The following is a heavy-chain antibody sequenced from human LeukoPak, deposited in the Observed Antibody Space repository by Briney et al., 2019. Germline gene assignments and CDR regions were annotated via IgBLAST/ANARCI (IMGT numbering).Heavy chain of an antibody. Sequence: ASVKVSCKASGYHFTGYHVHWVRQAPGQGLEWMGRISTDSGDADIAQKFQGRVTMTRDASISTAYMELSRLTSDDSAVYYCAGLGSTVKGRIDPWGQGTSVTVSS. J-gene: IGHJ5*02. CDR2: ISTDSGDA. CDR3: AGLGSTVKGRIDP. V-gene: IGHV1-2*02. CDR1: GYHFTGYH. D-gene: IGHD5/OR15-5a*01.